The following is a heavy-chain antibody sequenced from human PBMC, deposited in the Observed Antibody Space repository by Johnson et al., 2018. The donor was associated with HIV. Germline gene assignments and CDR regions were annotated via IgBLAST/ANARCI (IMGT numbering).Heavy chain of an antibody. J-gene: IGHJ3*02. V-gene: IGHV3-33*08. CDR3: ARDPAAAALRAFDI. D-gene: IGHD6-13*01. CDR2: IWHDGRDV. CDR1: GFTFSDYY. Sequence: QVQLVESWGGVVRPGRSLRLSCAASGFTFSDYYMSWIRQAPGKGLEWVAFIWHDGRDVYYADSVKGRFTISRDNSKNTLYLQMNSLRVEDTGIYYCARDPAAAALRAFDIWGQGTMVTVSS.